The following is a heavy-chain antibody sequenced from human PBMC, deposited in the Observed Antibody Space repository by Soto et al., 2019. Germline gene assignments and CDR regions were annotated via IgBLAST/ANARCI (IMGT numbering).Heavy chain of an antibody. J-gene: IGHJ5*02. CDR1: GGSFSGYY. D-gene: IGHD5-12*01. Sequence: SETLSLTCAVYGGSFSGYYWSWIRQPPGKGLEWIGEINHSGSTNYNPSLKSRVTISVDTSKNQFSLKLSPVTAADTAVYYCARTMVATSGWFDPWGQGTLVTVSS. CDR2: INHSGST. V-gene: IGHV4-34*01. CDR3: ARTMVATSGWFDP.